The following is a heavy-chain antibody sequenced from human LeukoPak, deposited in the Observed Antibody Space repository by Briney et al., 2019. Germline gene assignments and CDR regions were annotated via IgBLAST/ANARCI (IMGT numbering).Heavy chain of an antibody. CDR3: ATHSGSFRYYFDY. CDR1: GGSISSSTYY. D-gene: IGHD1-26*01. CDR2: ISGSGVST. V-gene: IGHV3-23*01. J-gene: IGHJ4*02. Sequence: HPSETLSLTCSVSGGSISSSTYYWGWIRQAPGKGLEWVSGISGSGVSTCYADSVEGRLTISRDNSKNTLYLQMNSLRVEDTAVYYCATHSGSFRYYFDYWGQGTLVTVSS.